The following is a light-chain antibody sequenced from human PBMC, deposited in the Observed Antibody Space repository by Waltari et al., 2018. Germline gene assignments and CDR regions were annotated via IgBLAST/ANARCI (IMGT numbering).Light chain of an antibody. CDR3: QQYDTYAT. Sequence: DIQMTQYPSTLSASVGDRVTITCRASQSINTWLVWYQQKPGKAPNLLIYKASTLKSGVPSRFSGSGSGTDFTLTIGILQPDDFATYYCQQYDTYATFGQGTKVEI. V-gene: IGKV1-5*03. CDR1: QSINTW. J-gene: IGKJ1*01. CDR2: KAS.